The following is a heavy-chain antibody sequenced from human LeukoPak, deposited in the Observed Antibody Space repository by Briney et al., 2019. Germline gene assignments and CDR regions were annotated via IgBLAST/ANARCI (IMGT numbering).Heavy chain of an antibody. CDR2: ISGSGGST. CDR3: AKEPYSSGFHPPWDY. Sequence: PGGSLRLSCAASGFTFSSYAMSWVRQAPGKGLEWVSAISGSGGSTYYADSVKGRFTISRDNSKNTLYLQMNSLRVEDTAVYYCAKEPYSSGFHPPWDYWGQGTLVTVSS. D-gene: IGHD3-22*01. V-gene: IGHV3-23*01. J-gene: IGHJ4*02. CDR1: GFTFSSYA.